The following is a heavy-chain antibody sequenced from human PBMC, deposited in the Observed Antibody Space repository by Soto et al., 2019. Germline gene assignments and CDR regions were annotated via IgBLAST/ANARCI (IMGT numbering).Heavy chain of an antibody. V-gene: IGHV4-30-2*01. Sequence: SETLSLTCAVSGGSISSGGYSWSWIRQPPGKGLEWIGYMYHSGSTNYNPSLKSRVTISVDTSKNQFSLRLSSVTAADTAVYFCARDRQYYDSRGYYEANYGMDVWGQGTTVTVSS. D-gene: IGHD3-22*01. CDR2: MYHSGST. CDR3: ARDRQYYDSRGYYEANYGMDV. CDR1: GGSISSGGYS. J-gene: IGHJ6*02.